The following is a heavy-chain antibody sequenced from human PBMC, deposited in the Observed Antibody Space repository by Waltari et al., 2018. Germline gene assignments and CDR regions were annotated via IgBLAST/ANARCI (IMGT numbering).Heavy chain of an antibody. J-gene: IGHJ6*03. V-gene: IGHV1-69-2*01. CDR1: GYTFTDYY. CDR2: VDPEDGET. D-gene: IGHD3-10*01. Sequence: EVQLVQSGAEVKKPGATVKISCKASGYTFTDYYMHWVKQAPGKGLEWMGRVDPEDGETIYAEKFQGRVTITADTSTDTAYMELSSLRSEDTAVYYCATDRRYGSGSYYNGYYMDVWGKGTTVTVSS. CDR3: ATDRRYGSGSYYNGYYMDV.